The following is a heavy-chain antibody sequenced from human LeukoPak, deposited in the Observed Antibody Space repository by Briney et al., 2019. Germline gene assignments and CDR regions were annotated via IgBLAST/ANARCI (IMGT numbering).Heavy chain of an antibody. CDR3: ARLGRNSLYYFDS. D-gene: IGHD1-26*01. V-gene: IGHV4-39*01. Sequence: RSETLSLTCTVSGGSISSSSYYWGWIRQPPGKGLEWIGSIYYSGSTYYNPSLKSRVTISVDTPKNQFSLKLRSVTASDTAGYYCARLGRNSLYYFDSWGQGTLITVSS. CDR2: IYYSGST. J-gene: IGHJ4*02. CDR1: GGSISSSSYY.